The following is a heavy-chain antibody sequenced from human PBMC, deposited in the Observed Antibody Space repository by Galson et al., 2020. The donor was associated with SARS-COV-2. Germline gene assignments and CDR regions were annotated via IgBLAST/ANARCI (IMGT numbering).Heavy chain of an antibody. CDR1: GLTFGNTE. J-gene: IGHJ5*01. CDR2: ISMSGITI. Sequence: GGSLRLSCAASGLTFGNTEMNWVRQAPGKGLEWLSYISMSGITIYYADSVKGRFTISRDNAENSLYLQMNSLRAEDTGIYYCATGDVWFESWGQGTLVTVSS. D-gene: IGHD7-27*01. V-gene: IGHV3-48*03. CDR3: ATGDVWFES.